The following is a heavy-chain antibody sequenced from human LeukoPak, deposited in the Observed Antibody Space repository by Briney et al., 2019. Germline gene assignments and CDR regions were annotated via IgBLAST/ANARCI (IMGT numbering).Heavy chain of an antibody. CDR1: GFSFSSYD. Sequence: GGSLRLSCAASGFSFSSYDMSWVRQAPGRGLEWVSAITPSGDNTWCAESMKGRFTISRDNSKNTLYLQMNSLRAEDTAVYYCARDLGSSSWSPIYWGQGTLVTVSS. CDR3: ARDLGSSSWSPIY. D-gene: IGHD6-13*01. CDR2: ITPSGDNT. J-gene: IGHJ4*02. V-gene: IGHV3-23*01.